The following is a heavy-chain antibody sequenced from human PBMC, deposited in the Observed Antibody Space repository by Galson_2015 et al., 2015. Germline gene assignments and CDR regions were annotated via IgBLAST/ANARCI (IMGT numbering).Heavy chain of an antibody. D-gene: IGHD6-13*01. CDR2: ISSSGSTI. V-gene: IGHV3-11*01. Sequence: SLRLSCAASGFTFSDYYMSWIRQAPGKGLEWVSYISSSGSTIYYADSVKGRFTISRDNAKNSLYLQMNSLRAEDTAVYYCARADIAAAGTNAFDIWGQGTMVTVSS. CDR1: GFTFSDYY. J-gene: IGHJ3*02. CDR3: ARADIAAAGTNAFDI.